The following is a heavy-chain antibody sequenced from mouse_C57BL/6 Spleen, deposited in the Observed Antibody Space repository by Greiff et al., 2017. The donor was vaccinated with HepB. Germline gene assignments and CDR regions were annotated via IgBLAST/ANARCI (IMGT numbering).Heavy chain of an antibody. V-gene: IGHV5-4*03. J-gene: IGHJ4*01. Sequence: EVTLVEPGGGLVKPGGSLKLSCAASGFTFSSYAMSWVRQTPEKRLEWVATISDGGSYTYYPDNVKGRFTISRDNAKNNLYLQMSHLKSEDTAMYYCARVSYAMDYWGQGTSVTVSS. CDR1: GFTFSSYA. CDR2: ISDGGSYT. CDR3: ARVSYAMDY.